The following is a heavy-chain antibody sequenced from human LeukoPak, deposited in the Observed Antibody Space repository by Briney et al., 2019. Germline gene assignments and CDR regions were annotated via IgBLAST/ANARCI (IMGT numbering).Heavy chain of an antibody. CDR3: ARQFNAYYFDY. V-gene: IGHV4-39*01. CDR1: GVSISSGSTY. Sequence: SETLSLTCRVSGVSISSGSTYWGWIRETPGKGLGWIGEITHSGSTNYNPIVKSPFTMSVDTSKNQFSLKLSSVTAADTAVYYCARQFNAYYFDYWGQGTLVTVSS. CDR2: ITHSGST. J-gene: IGHJ4*02.